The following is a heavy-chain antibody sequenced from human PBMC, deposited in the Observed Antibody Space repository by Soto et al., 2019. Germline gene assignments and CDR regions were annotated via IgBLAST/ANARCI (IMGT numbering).Heavy chain of an antibody. J-gene: IGHJ6*03. V-gene: IGHV4-34*01. Sequence: SETLSLTCAVYGGSFSGYYWSWIRQPPGKGLEWIGEINHSGSTNYNPSLKSRVTISVDTSKNQFSLKLSSVTAADTAVYYCARGIVGVPAAQRGYYYMDVWGKGTTVTVSS. D-gene: IGHD2-2*01. CDR1: GGSFSGYY. CDR2: INHSGST. CDR3: ARGIVGVPAAQRGYYYMDV.